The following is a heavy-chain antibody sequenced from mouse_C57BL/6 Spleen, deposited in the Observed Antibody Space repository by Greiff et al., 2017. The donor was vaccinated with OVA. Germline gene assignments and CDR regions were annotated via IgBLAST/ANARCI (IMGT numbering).Heavy chain of an antibody. J-gene: IGHJ2*01. CDR3: TTFITTVVAPFDY. CDR2: IDPEDGDT. Sequence: EVQLQESGAELVRPGASVKLSCTASGFNIKDYYMHWVKQRPEQGLEWIGRIDPEDGDTEYAPKFQGKATMTADPSSNTAYLQLSSLTSEDTAVYYCTTFITTVVAPFDYWGQGTTLTVSS. V-gene: IGHV14-1*01. CDR1: GFNIKDYY. D-gene: IGHD1-1*01.